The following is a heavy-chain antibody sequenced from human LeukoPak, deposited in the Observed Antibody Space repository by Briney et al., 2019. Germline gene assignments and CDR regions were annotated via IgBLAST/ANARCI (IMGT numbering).Heavy chain of an antibody. D-gene: IGHD5/OR15-5a*01. CDR2: ISAYNGNT. Sequence: ASVKVSCKASGYTFTSYGISWVRQAPGQGLEWMGRISAYNGNTNYAQKLQGRVTMTTDTSTHTAYMELRSLRSDDTAVYYCARDIYDGYYYYGMDVWGQGTTVTVSS. V-gene: IGHV1-18*01. CDR3: ARDIYDGYYYYGMDV. CDR1: GYTFTSYG. J-gene: IGHJ6*02.